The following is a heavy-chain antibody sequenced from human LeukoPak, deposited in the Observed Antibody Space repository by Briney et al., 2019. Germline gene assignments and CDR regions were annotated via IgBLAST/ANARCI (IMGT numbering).Heavy chain of an antibody. J-gene: IGHJ3*02. CDR1: TYSISSGYY. D-gene: IGHD2-15*01. Sequence: SETLSLTCTVSTYSISSGYYWGWIRPPPLEGLEWIGDIYVSGSTDYNPSVKSRLTISVDTSKSHFSPKLSSVTAADTAVYYCAVAPLDAFDIWGEGPIVTVSS. CDR2: IYVSGST. CDR3: AVAPLDAFDI. V-gene: IGHV4-38-2*02.